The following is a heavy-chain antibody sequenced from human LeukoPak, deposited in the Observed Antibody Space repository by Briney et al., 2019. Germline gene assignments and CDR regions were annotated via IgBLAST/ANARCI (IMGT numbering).Heavy chain of an antibody. CDR2: IYHSGST. Sequence: PSETLSLTCTVSGGSISSISYQWGWIRQPPGKGLEWIGSIYHSGSTYYNPSLKSRVTISVDTSKNQFSLKLSSVTAAGTAVYYCASGSGYFDYWGQGTLVTVSS. V-gene: IGHV4-39*07. CDR3: ASGSGYFDY. D-gene: IGHD1-1*01. J-gene: IGHJ4*02. CDR1: GGSISSISYQ.